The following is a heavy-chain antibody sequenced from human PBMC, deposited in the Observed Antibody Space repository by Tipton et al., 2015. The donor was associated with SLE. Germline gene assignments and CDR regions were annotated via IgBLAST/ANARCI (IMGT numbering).Heavy chain of an antibody. CDR2: IYSTGIT. Sequence: TLSLTCTVSGGSISSGTYYWSWIRQPPGKGLEWIGYIYSTGITNYNPSLRSRVTISVDTSNNQFSLKLTSVTAADTALYYCASLLTPKYFSYGMDVWGQGTTVTVSS. CDR1: GGSISSGTYY. J-gene: IGHJ6*02. CDR3: ASLLTPKYFSYGMDV. V-gene: IGHV4-61*01. D-gene: IGHD4/OR15-4a*01.